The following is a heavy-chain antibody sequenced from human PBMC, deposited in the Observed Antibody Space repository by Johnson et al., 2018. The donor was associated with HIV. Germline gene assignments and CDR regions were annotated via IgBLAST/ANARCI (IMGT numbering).Heavy chain of an antibody. J-gene: IGHJ3*02. CDR2: IKSKTDGGTA. Sequence: VQLVESGGGMVQPGGSLRLSCAASGLTVSTNYMSWVRQAPGRGLEWVGRIKSKTDGGTADYAAPVKGRFTISRDDSKNTLYLQMNSLKTEDTAVYYCASLAYCGGDCYRTYHDAFDIWGQGTMVTVSS. CDR3: ASLAYCGGDCYRTYHDAFDI. V-gene: IGHV3-15*01. CDR1: GLTVSTNY. D-gene: IGHD2-21*02.